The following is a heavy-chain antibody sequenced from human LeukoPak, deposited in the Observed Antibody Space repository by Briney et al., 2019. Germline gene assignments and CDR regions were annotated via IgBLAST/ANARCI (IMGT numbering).Heavy chain of an antibody. Sequence: GGSLRLSCAASGFTFSSYWMSWVRQAPGKGLEWVANIKEDGSEKYYVDSVKGRFTVSRDNAESSLYLQMRSLRAEDTAVYYCATTLTVTTGFYWGQGTLVTVSS. D-gene: IGHD4-17*01. CDR1: GFTFSSYW. V-gene: IGHV3-7*01. J-gene: IGHJ4*02. CDR2: IKEDGSEK. CDR3: ATTLTVTTGFY.